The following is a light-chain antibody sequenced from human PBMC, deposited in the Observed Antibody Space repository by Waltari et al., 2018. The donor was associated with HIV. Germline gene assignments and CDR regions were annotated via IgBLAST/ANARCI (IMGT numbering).Light chain of an antibody. J-gene: IGLJ1*01. CDR1: SSDVGTYNY. V-gene: IGLV2-8*01. CDR3: SSYAGRNNYV. Sequence: QSALTQAPSASGSPGQSVTISCTGSSSDVGTYNYVSWYQQHPGKAPKLMIYEVNKRPSGVPDRFSGSKSGNTASLTVSGLQAEDEANYYCSSYAGRNNYVFGTGTMVTIL. CDR2: EVN.